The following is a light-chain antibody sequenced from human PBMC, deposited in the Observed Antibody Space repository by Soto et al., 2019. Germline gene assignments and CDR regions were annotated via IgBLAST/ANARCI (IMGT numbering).Light chain of an antibody. V-gene: IGKV3-20*01. CDR2: GAS. CDR1: QSVSSSY. Sequence: EIVLTQSPGTLSLSPGERATLSCRASQSVSSSYLAWYQQKPGQAPRLLIYGASSRATGIPERFSGSGSGKYFTLTISRLEPEDFPVYYCQQYCSSPYTFVQGTKVEIK. CDR3: QQYCSSPYT. J-gene: IGKJ2*01.